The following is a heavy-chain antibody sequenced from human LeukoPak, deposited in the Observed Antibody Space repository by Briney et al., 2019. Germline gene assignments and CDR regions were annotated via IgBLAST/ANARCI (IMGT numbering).Heavy chain of an antibody. CDR1: GGSISSYY. V-gene: IGHV4-59*01. Sequence: SETLSLTCTVSGGSISSYYWSWIRQPPGKGLEWIGYIYYSGSTNYNPSLKSRVTISVDTSKNQFSLKLSSVTAADTAVYYCARGGRDFDYWGQGTLVTVSS. CDR3: ARGGRDFDY. CDR2: IYYSGST. J-gene: IGHJ4*02.